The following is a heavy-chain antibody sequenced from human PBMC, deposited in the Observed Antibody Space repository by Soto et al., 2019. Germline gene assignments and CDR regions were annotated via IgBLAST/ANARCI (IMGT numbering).Heavy chain of an antibody. D-gene: IGHD1-1*01. CDR3: ARGRYGDY. Sequence: QVHLVQSGAEVKKPGASVKVSCKGSGYAFTTYGITWVRQAPGQGLEWMGWISAHNGNTNYAQKLQGRVTVTRDTSTSTAYMELRNLRSDDTAVYYCARGRYGDYWGQEALVTVSS. CDR2: ISAHNGNT. CDR1: GYAFTTYG. J-gene: IGHJ4*02. V-gene: IGHV1-18*01.